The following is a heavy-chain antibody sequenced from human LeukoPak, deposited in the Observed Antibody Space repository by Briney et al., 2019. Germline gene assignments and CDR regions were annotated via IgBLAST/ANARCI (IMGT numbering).Heavy chain of an antibody. J-gene: IGHJ4*02. CDR2: IYYSGPT. CDR3: ARGLAAAGTVFDY. D-gene: IGHD6-13*01. V-gene: IGHV4-39*07. Sequence: SETLSLTCTVSGGSINNINYYWGWIRQPPGKGLEWIGNIYYSGPTYYNPSLKSRVTISVDTSKNQFSLKLSSVAAADTAVYYCARGLAAAGTVFDYWGQGTLVTVSS. CDR1: GGSINNINYY.